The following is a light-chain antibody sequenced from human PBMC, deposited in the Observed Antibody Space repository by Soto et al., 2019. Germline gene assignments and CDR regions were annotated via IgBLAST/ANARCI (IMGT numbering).Light chain of an antibody. CDR1: SSNVGDNL. Sequence: QSVVTQSPSLSGTPGQRVTISCSGSSSNVGDNLVYWYQQVPGTAPKLLIYRNNQRPSGVPDRFSGSKSGASASLAISGLRSEDEADYYCATWDDRLRRPVFGGGTKLTVL. CDR2: RNN. V-gene: IGLV1-47*01. J-gene: IGLJ3*02. CDR3: ATWDDRLRRPV.